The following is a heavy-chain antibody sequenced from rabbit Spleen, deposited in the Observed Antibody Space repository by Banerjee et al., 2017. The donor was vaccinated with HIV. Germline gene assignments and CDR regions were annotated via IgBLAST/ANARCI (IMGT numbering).Heavy chain of an antibody. Sequence: QLVESGGGLVQPEGSMTLSCKAYGFTISNYWMNWVRQAPGKGLEWIGIIYPITETTYYANGVNGRFTISTDNAHITMDRQMNRLTAAYSSTYFCAREDVGGSMSLWGPGTLVTVS. D-gene: IGHD1-1*01. J-gene: IGHJ4*01. CDR1: GFTISNYW. CDR2: IYPITETT. V-gene: IGHV1S7*01. CDR3: AREDVGGSMSL.